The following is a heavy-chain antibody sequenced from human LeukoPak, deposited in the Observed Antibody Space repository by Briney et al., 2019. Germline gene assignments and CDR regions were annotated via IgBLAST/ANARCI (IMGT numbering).Heavy chain of an antibody. J-gene: IGHJ4*02. CDR3: AKDLSITIFGVVPVTPSYYFDY. Sequence: GGSLRLSCAASGFTFSSYGMHWVRQAPGKGLEWVAFIRYDGSNKYYADSVKGRFTISRDNSKNTLYLQMNSLRAEDTAVYYCAKDLSITIFGVVPVTPSYYFDYWGQGTLVTASS. CDR1: GFTFSSYG. V-gene: IGHV3-30*02. D-gene: IGHD3-3*01. CDR2: IRYDGSNK.